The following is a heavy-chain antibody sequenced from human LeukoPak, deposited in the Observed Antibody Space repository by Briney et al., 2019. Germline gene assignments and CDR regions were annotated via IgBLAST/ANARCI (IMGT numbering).Heavy chain of an antibody. CDR2: ISSNSSTT. J-gene: IGHJ6*03. Sequence: PGGSLRLSCVASGFTFSSYSMNWVRQAPGKGLERISYISSNSSTTFYADSVKGRFTISRDNAKNSLYVQMNSLRAEDTAIYYCARDGLMDVWGTGTTVTVSS. CDR1: GFTFSSYS. V-gene: IGHV3-48*01. CDR3: ARDGLMDV.